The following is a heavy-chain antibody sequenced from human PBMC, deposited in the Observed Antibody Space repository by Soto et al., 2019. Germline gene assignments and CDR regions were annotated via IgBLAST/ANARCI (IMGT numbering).Heavy chain of an antibody. Sequence: GGSLRLSCAASGFTFSNAWMNWVRQAPGKGLEWVGRIKSKTDGGTTDYAAPVKGRFTISRDDSKNTLYLQMNSLKTEDTAVYYCTTELVDTAMDPHAPDFDYWGQGTLVTVSS. CDR3: TTELVDTAMDPHAPDFDY. CDR2: IKSKTDGGTT. CDR1: GFTFSNAW. V-gene: IGHV3-15*07. J-gene: IGHJ4*02. D-gene: IGHD5-18*01.